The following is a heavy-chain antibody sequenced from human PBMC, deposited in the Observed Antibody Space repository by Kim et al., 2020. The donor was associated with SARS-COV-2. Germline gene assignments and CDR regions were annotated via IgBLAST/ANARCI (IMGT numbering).Heavy chain of an antibody. CDR3: ARLSYALLQLDY. J-gene: IGHJ4*02. CDR1: GGSISSSSYY. Sequence: SETLSLTCTVSGGSISSSSYYWGWIRQPPGKGLEWIGSIYYSGSTYYNPSLKSRVTISVDTSKNQFSLKLSSVTAADTAVYYCARLSYALLQLDYWGQGTLVTVSS. CDR2: IYYSGST. V-gene: IGHV4-39*01. D-gene: IGHD3-16*01.